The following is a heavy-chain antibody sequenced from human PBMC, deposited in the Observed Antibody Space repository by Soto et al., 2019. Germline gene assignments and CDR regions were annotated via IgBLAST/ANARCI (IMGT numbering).Heavy chain of an antibody. V-gene: IGHV3-23*05. J-gene: IGHJ5*02. CDR3: AREGGFDWFYP. Sequence: EVQLLESGGGLVQPEGSLRLSCVASGFTFSTYAMSWVRQAPGKGLQWVAGIYTSGVPKYADSVQGRFTISRDDSKNTLYLQMNSLRVEDTAIYYCAREGGFDWFYPWGQGTLVTVSS. CDR2: IYTSGVP. CDR1: GFTFSTYA.